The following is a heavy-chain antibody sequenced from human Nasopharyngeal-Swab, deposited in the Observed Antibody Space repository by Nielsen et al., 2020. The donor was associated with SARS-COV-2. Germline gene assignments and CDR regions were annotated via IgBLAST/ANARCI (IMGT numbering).Heavy chain of an antibody. Sequence: SLKISCAASGFTFDDYAMHWVRQAPGKGLEWVSGISWNSGSIGYADSVKGRFTISRDNAKNSLYLQMNSLRAEDTAVYYCARTIAAAGPYGMDVWGQGTTVTVSS. D-gene: IGHD6-13*01. CDR3: ARTIAAAGPYGMDV. CDR1: GFTFDDYA. CDR2: ISWNSGSI. J-gene: IGHJ6*02. V-gene: IGHV3-9*01.